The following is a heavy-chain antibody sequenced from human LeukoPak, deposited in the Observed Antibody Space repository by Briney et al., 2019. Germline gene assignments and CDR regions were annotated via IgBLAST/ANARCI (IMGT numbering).Heavy chain of an antibody. D-gene: IGHD1-26*01. CDR3: ARHSGSYRCFNY. CDR1: GFTFSSYE. CDR2: ISSSGSTI. V-gene: IGHV3-48*03. Sequence: QPGGSLRLSCAASGFTFSSYEMDWVRQAPGKGLEWVSYISSSGSTIYYADSVKGRFTISRDNAKNSLYLQMNSLRAEDTAVYYCARHSGSYRCFNYWGQGTLVTVSS. J-gene: IGHJ4*02.